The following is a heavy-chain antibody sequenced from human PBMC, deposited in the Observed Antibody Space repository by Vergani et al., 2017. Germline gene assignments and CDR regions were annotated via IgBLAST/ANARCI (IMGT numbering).Heavy chain of an antibody. CDR1: GYSISSGYY. CDR3: ARHXSDLDYDSSGYYGY. D-gene: IGHD3-22*01. V-gene: IGHV4-38-2*01. J-gene: IGHJ4*02. CDR2: IYHSGST. Sequence: QVQLQESGPGLVKPSETLTLTCAVSGYSISSGYYWGWIRQPPGKGLEWIGSIYHSGSTYYNPSLKSRVTISVDTSKNQFSLKLSSVTAADTAVYYCARHXSDLDYDSSGYYGYWGQGTLVTVSS.